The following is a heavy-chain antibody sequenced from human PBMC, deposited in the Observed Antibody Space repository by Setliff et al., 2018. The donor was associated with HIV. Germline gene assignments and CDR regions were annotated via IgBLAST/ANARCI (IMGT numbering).Heavy chain of an antibody. CDR2: INVGNGDT. J-gene: IGHJ4*01. CDR3: ARGALLAVFDFDH. D-gene: IGHD3-10*01. Sequence: ASVKVSCKASGYTFTTYSLHWVRQAPGQSLEWMGWINVGNGDTKYSQDLQGRITITRDTSANTAYMKLSRLRSDDTAVYFCARGALLAVFDFDHWGHGTLVTVSS. V-gene: IGHV1-3*01. CDR1: GYTFTTYS.